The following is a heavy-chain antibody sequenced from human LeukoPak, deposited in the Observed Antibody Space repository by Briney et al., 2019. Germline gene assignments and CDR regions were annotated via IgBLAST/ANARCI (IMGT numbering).Heavy chain of an antibody. D-gene: IGHD3-22*01. V-gene: IGHV3-30*03. J-gene: IGHJ6*02. CDR3: ARDVTMIVVVSGMDV. Sequence: PGGSLRLPCAASGFTFSDYGMHWVRQAPGKGLEWVATISSDGNNKNYADSVKGRLTISRDNSKNTLYLQMNSLRAEDTAVYYCARDVTMIVVVSGMDVWGQGTTVTVSS. CDR1: GFTFSDYG. CDR2: ISSDGNNK.